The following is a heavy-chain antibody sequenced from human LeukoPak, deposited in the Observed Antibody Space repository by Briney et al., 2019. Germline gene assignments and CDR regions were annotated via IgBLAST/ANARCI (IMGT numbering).Heavy chain of an antibody. J-gene: IGHJ4*02. CDR1: GFTFSSYA. CDR2: ICGSGGSA. CDR3: ANAPVDIVARGLYFDY. Sequence: GGSLRLSCAASGFTFSSYAMSWVRQAPGKGLEWVSAICGSGGSAYYADSVKGRFTISRDNSKNTLYLQMNSLRAEDTAVYYCANAPVDIVARGLYFDYRGKGTTVTAAS. D-gene: IGHD5-12*01. V-gene: IGHV3-23*01.